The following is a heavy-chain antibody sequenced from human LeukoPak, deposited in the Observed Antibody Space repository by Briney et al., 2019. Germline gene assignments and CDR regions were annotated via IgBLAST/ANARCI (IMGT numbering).Heavy chain of an antibody. CDR3: ARTGRGDYNHYYYGMDV. D-gene: IGHD4-17*01. Sequence: GASVKVSCKASGYTFTEHYIHWVRQAPGQGLEWMGWMNPKSGGTYYTQKFQGRVTMTRDTSISTAYMELSRLRSDDTAVYYCARTGRGDYNHYYYGMDVWGQGTTVTVSS. V-gene: IGHV1-2*02. J-gene: IGHJ6*02. CDR1: GYTFTEHY. CDR2: MNPKSGGT.